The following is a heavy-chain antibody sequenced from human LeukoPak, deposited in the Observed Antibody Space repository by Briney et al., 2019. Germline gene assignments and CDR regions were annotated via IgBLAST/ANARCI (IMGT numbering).Heavy chain of an antibody. V-gene: IGHV3-23*01. CDR1: GFTFSSYA. Sequence: PGGSLRLSCAASGFTFSSYAMSWVRQAPGKGLEWVSAISGSGGSTYYADSVKGRFTISRDNAKNSLYLQMNSLRAEDTAVYYCARDTAGMDYWGQGTLVTVSS. J-gene: IGHJ4*02. CDR3: ARDTAGMDY. CDR2: ISGSGGST. D-gene: IGHD6-19*01.